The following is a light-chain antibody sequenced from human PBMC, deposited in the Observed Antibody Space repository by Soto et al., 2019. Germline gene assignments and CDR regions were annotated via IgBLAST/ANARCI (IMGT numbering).Light chain of an antibody. CDR3: QQYNNWPRT. V-gene: IGKV3D-15*01. J-gene: IGKJ1*01. CDR1: LSVSSN. Sequence: EIVMTQSPATLSVSPGERATLSCRASLSVSSNLAWYQQKPGQAPRLLIYGASTRATGIPARFSGSGSGTDFTLTISSLQFEDFEVYYCQQYNNWPRTFGQGTKVEIK. CDR2: GAS.